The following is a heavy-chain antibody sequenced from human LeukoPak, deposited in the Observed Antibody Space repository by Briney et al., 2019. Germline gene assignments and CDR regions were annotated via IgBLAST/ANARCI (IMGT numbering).Heavy chain of an antibody. CDR2: ISYDGRHK. CDR1: GFTFSTYA. J-gene: IGHJ3*02. CDR3: VRTRREAAIHNAFDI. V-gene: IGHV3-30*04. Sequence: PGGSLRLSCVAYGFTFSTYASHWVRQAPGKGLEWVAVISYDGRHKYYADSVKGRCTISRDNSKNTVYLQMTSLRAEDTAVYYCVRTRREAAIHNAFDIWGQGTMVTVSS. D-gene: IGHD6-13*01.